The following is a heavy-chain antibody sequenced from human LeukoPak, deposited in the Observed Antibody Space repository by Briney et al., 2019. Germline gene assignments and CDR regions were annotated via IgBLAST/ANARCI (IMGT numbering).Heavy chain of an antibody. J-gene: IGHJ4*02. D-gene: IGHD6-19*01. CDR1: GGSISSGSYY. Sequence: SETLSLTCTVSGGSISSGSYYWSWIRQPAGKGLEWIGRIYTSGSTNYNPSLKSRVTISVDTSKNQFSLKLSSVTAADTAVYYCARTDGNIAVAGHFDYWGQGALVTVSS. CDR2: IYTSGST. V-gene: IGHV4-61*02. CDR3: ARTDGNIAVAGHFDY.